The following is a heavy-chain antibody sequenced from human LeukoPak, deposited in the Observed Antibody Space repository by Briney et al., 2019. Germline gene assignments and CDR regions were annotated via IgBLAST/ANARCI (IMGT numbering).Heavy chain of an antibody. CDR1: GFTFSNYW. CDR3: ARGWVPSDITPK. V-gene: IGHV3-74*01. D-gene: IGHD3-10*01. J-gene: IGHJ3*01. Sequence: GGFLRLSCAASGFTFSNYWMHWVRQAPGKGLVWVSRINSDESDTNYADSVKGRFTISRDNARNTVYLQMNSLRAEDTAVYYCARGWVPSDITPKWGQGTMVTVSS. CDR2: INSDESDT.